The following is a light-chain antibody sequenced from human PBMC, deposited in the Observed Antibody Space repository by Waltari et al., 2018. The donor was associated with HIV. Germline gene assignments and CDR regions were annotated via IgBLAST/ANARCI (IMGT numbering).Light chain of an antibody. Sequence: QSALTQPASVSGSPGQSITISCTGSSNDVGGYNYVSWYQQHPGKAPRLMIYDVSTLPSGVSDRCSGSKSGDTASLTISGLQPEDEADYYCESYTSTSVWVFGGGTRLTVL. CDR2: DVS. V-gene: IGLV2-14*03. CDR1: SNDVGGYNY. CDR3: ESYTSTSVWV. J-gene: IGLJ3*02.